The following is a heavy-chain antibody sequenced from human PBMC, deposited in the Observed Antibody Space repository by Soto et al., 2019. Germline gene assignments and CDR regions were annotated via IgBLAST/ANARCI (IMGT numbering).Heavy chain of an antibody. J-gene: IGHJ2*01. V-gene: IGHV3-9*01. D-gene: IGHD1-26*01. CDR3: VKDILPYGGIAPGPAGPFDL. Sequence: EAQLVESGGGLVQPGRSLRLSCAASGVTFDGYGMHWVRQAPGRGLEWVSGIGWNSDYIGYADSVKGRFTISRDDAKNSLDLQMNSLRTEDTALYYCVKDILPYGGIAPGPAGPFDLWGRGTLVTVSS. CDR1: GVTFDGYG. CDR2: IGWNSDYI.